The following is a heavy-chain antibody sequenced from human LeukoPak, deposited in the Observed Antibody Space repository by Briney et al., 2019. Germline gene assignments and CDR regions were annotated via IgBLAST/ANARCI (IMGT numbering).Heavy chain of an antibody. CDR2: IYYSGST. CDR3: ARALLGATMGGATFDI. CDR1: GGSISSNSYY. D-gene: IGHD1-26*01. Sequence: SETLSLTCTVSGGSISSNSYYWDWIRQPPGKGLEWIGSIYYSGSTYYNPSLKSRVTISVDTSNNQFSLKLSSVTAADTAVYFCARALLGATMGGATFDIWGQGTLVTVSS. J-gene: IGHJ3*02. V-gene: IGHV4-39*07.